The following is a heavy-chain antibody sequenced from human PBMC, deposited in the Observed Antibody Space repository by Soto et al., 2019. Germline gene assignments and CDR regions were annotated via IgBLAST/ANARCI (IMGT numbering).Heavy chain of an antibody. V-gene: IGHV3-23*01. CDR1: GFTFSNYA. D-gene: IGHD6-13*01. CDR3: VKQQMRDIRAFDY. CDR2: ISGSGGST. Sequence: EVQLLESGGGLVQPGESLRLSCAVSGFTFSNYAMSWVRQVPGKGLEWVSTISGSGGSTYYADSVKGRFTISRDNSKNTLYLQMNGLRAEDTAVYYFVKQQMRDIRAFDYWGQGTLVPVSS. J-gene: IGHJ4*02.